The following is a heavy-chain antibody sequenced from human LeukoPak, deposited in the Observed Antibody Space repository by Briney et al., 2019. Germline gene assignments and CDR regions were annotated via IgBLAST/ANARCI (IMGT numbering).Heavy chain of an antibody. J-gene: IGHJ4*02. V-gene: IGHV4-59*01. CDR3: ARDYSSGWYTPFY. D-gene: IGHD6-19*01. CDR2: MSYSGST. CDR1: GASISGYY. Sequence: SETLSLTCTVSGASISGYYWNWIRQPPGKGLEWIGYMSYSGSTNYNPSLRRGVTISLDTSKKHFSLKLSSVTAADTAVYYCARDYSSGWYTPFYWGQGTLVTVSS.